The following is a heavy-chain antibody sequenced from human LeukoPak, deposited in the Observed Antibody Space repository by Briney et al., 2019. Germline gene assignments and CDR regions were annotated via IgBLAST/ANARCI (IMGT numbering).Heavy chain of an antibody. CDR2: ISGSGGST. CDR1: GFTFSSYA. CDR3: AKDRRTMVRGVISGFDY. Sequence: GGSLRLSCAASGFTFSSYAMSWVHQAPGKGLEWVSAISGSGGSTYYADSVKGRFTISRDNSKNTLYLQMNSLRAEDTAVYYCAKDRRTMVRGVISGFDYWGQGTLVTVSS. V-gene: IGHV3-23*01. J-gene: IGHJ4*02. D-gene: IGHD3-10*01.